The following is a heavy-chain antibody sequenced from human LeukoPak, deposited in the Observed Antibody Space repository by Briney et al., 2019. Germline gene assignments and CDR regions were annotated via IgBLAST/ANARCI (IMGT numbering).Heavy chain of an antibody. CDR3: AKVGYCSTAICFIPGIDN. J-gene: IGHJ4*02. Sequence: GGSLRLSCAASGFTFSSYGMHWVRQAPGKGLEWVAFIRYDGSNKYYADSVKGRFTISRDNSKNTLYLQMNSLRAEDTAVYYCAKVGYCSTAICFIPGIDNWGQGTLVAVSS. CDR2: IRYDGSNK. CDR1: GFTFSSYG. V-gene: IGHV3-30*02. D-gene: IGHD2-2*01.